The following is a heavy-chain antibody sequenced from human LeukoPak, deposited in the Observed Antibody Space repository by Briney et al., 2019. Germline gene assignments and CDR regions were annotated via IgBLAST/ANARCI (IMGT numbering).Heavy chain of an antibody. J-gene: IGHJ4*02. CDR1: GFTFDDYA. D-gene: IGHD3-22*01. Sequence: GGSLRLSCAASGFTFDDYAMHWVRQAPGKGLEWVSGISWNSGSIGYADSVKGRFTISRDNAKNSPYLQMNSLRAEDTAVYYCAKETYYYDSSGYQWGQGTLVTVSS. CDR2: ISWNSGSI. V-gene: IGHV3-9*01. CDR3: AKETYYYDSSGYQ.